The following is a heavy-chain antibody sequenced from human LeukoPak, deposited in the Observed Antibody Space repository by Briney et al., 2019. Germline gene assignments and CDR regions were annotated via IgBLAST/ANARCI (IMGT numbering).Heavy chain of an antibody. CDR2: IYTSGST. Sequence: PSETLSLTCTVSGGSISSSSFYWGWLRQPPGKGLEWIGYIYTSGSTNYNPSLKSRVTISVDTSKNQFSLKLSSVTAADTAVYYCARQGIRPTYYFDYWGQGTLVTVSS. J-gene: IGHJ4*02. D-gene: IGHD3-10*01. CDR3: ARQGIRPTYYFDY. CDR1: GGSISSSSFY. V-gene: IGHV4-61*05.